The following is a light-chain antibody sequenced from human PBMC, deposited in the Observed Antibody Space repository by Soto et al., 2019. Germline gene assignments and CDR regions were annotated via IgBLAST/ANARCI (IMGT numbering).Light chain of an antibody. Sequence: EIVMTQSPATLSVSPGERATLSCRASQSVSSNLAWYQQKPGQAPRVLIYGASTRATGIPARFSGSGSGTEFTLTISSLQSVDFAVYYCQQYDYWPPTFGGGTKVEIK. V-gene: IGKV3D-15*01. J-gene: IGKJ4*01. CDR1: QSVSSN. CDR3: QQYDYWPPT. CDR2: GAS.